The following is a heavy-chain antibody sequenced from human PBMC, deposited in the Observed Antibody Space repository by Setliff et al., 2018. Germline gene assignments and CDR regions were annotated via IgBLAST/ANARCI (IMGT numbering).Heavy chain of an antibody. J-gene: IGHJ6*03. D-gene: IGHD3-10*01. CDR3: ARGSRFGTIVYRGDYSLDV. CDR2: INTNTVNP. CDR1: GYTFSTYA. Sequence: ASVKVSCKGSGYTFSTYAIIWMRQAPGQGLEWMGWINTNTVNPSYAQGFTGRFVFSLDISVSTAYLQISSLKAEDTAIYYCARGSRFGTIVYRGDYSLDVWGKGTTVTVSS. V-gene: IGHV7-4-1*02.